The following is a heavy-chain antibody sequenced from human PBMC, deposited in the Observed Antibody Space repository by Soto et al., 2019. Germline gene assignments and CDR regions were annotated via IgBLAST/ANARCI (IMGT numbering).Heavy chain of an antibody. J-gene: IGHJ4*02. D-gene: IGHD2-15*01. V-gene: IGHV3-30*18. Sequence: QVQLVESGGGVVQPGRSLRLSCAASGFTFSSYGMHWVRQAPGKGLEWVAVISYDGSNKYYADSVKGRFTISRDNSKSTLYLQMNSLRAEDPAVYYCAKEQVRVVVAAAFDYWGPGTLVTVSS. CDR3: AKEQVRVVVAAAFDY. CDR1: GFTFSSYG. CDR2: ISYDGSNK.